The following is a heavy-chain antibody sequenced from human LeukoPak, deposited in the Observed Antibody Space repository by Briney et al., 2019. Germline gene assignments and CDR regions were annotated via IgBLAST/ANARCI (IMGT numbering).Heavy chain of an antibody. CDR3: AKDRTAATGRAYGGANWFDP. J-gene: IGHJ5*02. V-gene: IGHV3-23*01. D-gene: IGHD6-13*01. CDR2: ISSSGGST. Sequence: GGSLRLSCAASGFTFSSHAMSWVRQAPGKGLEWVSLISSSGGSTYYGDSVNGRFTISRDNSKNTVYLQMNSLSTDDTAVYYCAKDRTAATGRAYGGANWFDPWGQGTLVTVSS. CDR1: GFTFSSHA.